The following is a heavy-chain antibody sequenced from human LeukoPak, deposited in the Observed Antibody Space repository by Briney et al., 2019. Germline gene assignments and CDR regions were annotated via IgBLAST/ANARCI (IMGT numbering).Heavy chain of an antibody. CDR3: ARGYCSGGSCYHFYFDY. D-gene: IGHD2-15*01. Sequence: SETLSLTCTVSGGSISSYYWSWIRQPPGKGLEWIGYIYYSGSTNYNPSLKSRVTISVDTSKSQSSLKLSSVTAADTAVYYCARGYCSGGSCYHFYFDYWGQGTLVTVSS. CDR1: GGSISSYY. CDR2: IYYSGST. J-gene: IGHJ4*02. V-gene: IGHV4-59*01.